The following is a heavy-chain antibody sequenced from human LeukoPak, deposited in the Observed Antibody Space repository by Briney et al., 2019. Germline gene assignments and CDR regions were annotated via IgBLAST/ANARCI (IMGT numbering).Heavy chain of an antibody. CDR1: GGSFSGYY. Sequence: PSETLSLTCAVYGGSFSGYYWSWIRQPPGKGLEWIGEINHSGSTNYNPSLKSRVTISVDTSKNQFSLKLGSVTAADTAVYYCARVPTTHYDCDYWGQGTLVTVSS. J-gene: IGHJ4*02. D-gene: IGHD1-7*01. CDR2: INHSGST. V-gene: IGHV4-34*01. CDR3: ARVPTTHYDCDY.